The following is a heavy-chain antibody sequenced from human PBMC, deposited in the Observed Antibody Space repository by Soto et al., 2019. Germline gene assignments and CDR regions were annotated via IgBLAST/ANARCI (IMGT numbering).Heavy chain of an antibody. CDR1: GFTFSSYA. J-gene: IGHJ4*02. D-gene: IGHD3-10*01. CDR2: ISYDGSNK. CDR3: ARVLDVGITMVRGVMFDY. V-gene: IGHV3-30-3*01. Sequence: QVQLVESGGGVVQPGRSLRLSCAASGFTFSSYAMHWVRQAPGKGLEWVAVISYDGSNKYYADSVKGRFTISRDNSKNALDLQMNSLRAEDTAVYYCARVLDVGITMVRGVMFDYWGQGTLVTVSS.